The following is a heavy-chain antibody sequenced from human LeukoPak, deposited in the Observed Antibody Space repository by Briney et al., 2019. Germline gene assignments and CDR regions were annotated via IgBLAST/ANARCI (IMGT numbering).Heavy chain of an antibody. V-gene: IGHV4-30-2*01. CDR3: ARHWYYDFWSGYSGWFDP. CDR1: GGSISSGGYS. D-gene: IGHD3-3*01. CDR2: IYHSGST. J-gene: IGHJ5*02. Sequence: KASETLSLTCAVSGGSISSGGYSWSWIRQPPGKGLEWIGYIYHSGSTYYNPSLKSRVTISVDRSENQFSLKLSSVTAADTAVYYCARHWYYDFWSGYSGWFDPWGQGTLVTVSS.